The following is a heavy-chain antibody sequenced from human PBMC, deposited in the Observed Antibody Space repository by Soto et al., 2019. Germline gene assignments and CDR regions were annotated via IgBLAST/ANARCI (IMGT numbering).Heavy chain of an antibody. CDR3: ARADPDASVGY. D-gene: IGHD2-15*01. Sequence: SETLSLTCAVYGASLSDNYCNWLRQPPGKGLEWIGEINHSGNTNYNPSLRSRVTISIDTSKNQFSLRMNSMIAADTAVYYCARADPDASVGYWGQGTLVTVSS. CDR2: INHSGNT. CDR1: GASLSDNY. V-gene: IGHV4-34*01. J-gene: IGHJ4*02.